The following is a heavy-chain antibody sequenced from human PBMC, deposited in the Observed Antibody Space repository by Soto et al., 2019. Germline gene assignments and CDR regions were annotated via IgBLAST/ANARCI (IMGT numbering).Heavy chain of an antibody. CDR3: AGTQFDTSGYYRTGLEL. D-gene: IGHD3-22*01. CDR1: GGTFKSYV. J-gene: IGHJ4*02. CDR2: IIPFLGSA. Sequence: QVQLEQSGAEVEKPGSSVKVSCKPSGGTFKSYVLNWVRQAPGQGLEWMGGIIPFLGSADYAQKFQDRVTITADEYTSTAYLELSSLRSEDSAVYYCAGTQFDTSGYYRTGLELWGQGTLVTVAS. V-gene: IGHV1-69*01.